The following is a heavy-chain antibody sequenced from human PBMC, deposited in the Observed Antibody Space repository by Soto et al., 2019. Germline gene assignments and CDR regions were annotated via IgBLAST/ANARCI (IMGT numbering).Heavy chain of an antibody. CDR2: IKTKTDGGTT. V-gene: IGHV3-15*07. CDR3: SAFRFGVDYFDY. Sequence: EVQLVESGGGLVKPGGSLRLSCAASGFTFNNAWMNWVRQAPGKGLEWVGRIKTKTDGGTTDYAAPVKGRFTISRDDSKNTLYLQMNSLKIEDTAVYYCSAFRFGVDYFDYWGQGTLVTASS. D-gene: IGHD3-3*01. CDR1: GFTFNNAW. J-gene: IGHJ4*02.